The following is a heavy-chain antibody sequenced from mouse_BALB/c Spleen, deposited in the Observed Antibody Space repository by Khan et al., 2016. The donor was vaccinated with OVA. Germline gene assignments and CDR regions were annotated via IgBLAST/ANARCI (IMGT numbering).Heavy chain of an antibody. V-gene: IGHV9-1*02. CDR3: ARTYYRYDRYFDV. Sequence: QIQLVQSGPELKKPGETVKISCKASGYTLTNYGMNWVKQVPGKGLKWMGWINTYTGEPTYADDLKGRFAFSSATSASTAYLQISNLDDATMDTFVCARTYYRYDRYFDVWGAGTTVTVSS. CDR2: INTYTGEP. D-gene: IGHD2-14*01. J-gene: IGHJ1*01. CDR1: GYTLTNYG.